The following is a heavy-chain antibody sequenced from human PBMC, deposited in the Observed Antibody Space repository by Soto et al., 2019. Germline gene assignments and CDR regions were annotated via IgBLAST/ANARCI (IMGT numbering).Heavy chain of an antibody. CDR1: GFTFSSYG. CDR3: AKDNGDSNAFDI. J-gene: IGHJ3*02. V-gene: IGHV3-30*18. CDR2: ISYDGSNK. Sequence: GGSLRLSCAASGFTFSSYGMHWVRQAPGKGLEWVAVISYDGSNKYYADSVKGRFTISRDNSKNTLYLQMNSLRAEDTAVYYCAKDNGDSNAFDIWGQGTMVTVSS. D-gene: IGHD4-17*01.